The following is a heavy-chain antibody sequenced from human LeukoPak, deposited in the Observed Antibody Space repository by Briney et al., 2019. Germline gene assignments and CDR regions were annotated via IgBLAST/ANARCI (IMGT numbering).Heavy chain of an antibody. D-gene: IGHD5-24*01. Sequence: SETLSLTCTVYGGSFSGSYWSWIRQPPGKGLGWIGEIKHSGSTNYNPSLKSRVTISVDTSKNQFSLKLNSVTAADTAVYYCARHRRDGPPTQDWGQGTLVTVSS. V-gene: IGHV4-34*01. CDR2: IKHSGST. CDR1: GGSFSGSY. J-gene: IGHJ4*02. CDR3: ARHRRDGPPTQD.